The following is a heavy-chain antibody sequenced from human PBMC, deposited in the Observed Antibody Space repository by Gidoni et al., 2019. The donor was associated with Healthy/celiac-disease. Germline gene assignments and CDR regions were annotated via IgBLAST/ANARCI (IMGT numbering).Heavy chain of an antibody. CDR1: GFPFTGYA. CDR2: ISGSGGST. J-gene: IGHJ3*02. CDR3: AKDRIAVAGTDAFDI. Sequence: EVQLLESGGGLVKPGGSLGLSCASSGFPFTGYAMSWVRQAPGKGLEGVSAISGSGGSTYYADSVKGRFTISRDNSKNTLYLQMNSLRAEDTAVYYCAKDRIAVAGTDAFDIWGQGTMVTVSS. V-gene: IGHV3-23*01. D-gene: IGHD6-19*01.